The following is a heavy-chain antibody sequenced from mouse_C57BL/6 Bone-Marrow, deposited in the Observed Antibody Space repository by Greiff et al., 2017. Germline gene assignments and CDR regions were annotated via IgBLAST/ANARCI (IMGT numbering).Heavy chain of an antibody. CDR2: IDPSDSYT. J-gene: IGHJ3*01. CDR1: GYTFTSYW. V-gene: IGHV1-50*01. D-gene: IGHD1-1*01. CDR3: AREGVLLRPFAY. Sequence: VQLQQPGAELVKPGASVKLSCKASGYTFTSYWMQWVKQRPGQGLEWIGEIDPSDSYTNYNKKFKGKATVTVDTSSSTAYMPLSSLTSEDSAVYYCAREGVLLRPFAYWGQGTLVTVSA.